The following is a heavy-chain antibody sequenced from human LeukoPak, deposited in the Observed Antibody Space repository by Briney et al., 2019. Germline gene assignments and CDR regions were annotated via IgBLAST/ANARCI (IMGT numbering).Heavy chain of an antibody. V-gene: IGHV4-59*01. D-gene: IGHD3-22*01. CDR3: ARHHYYDSSGYRDY. Sequence: PSETLSLTCTVSGGPISSYYWSWIRQPPGKGLEWIGYIYYSGSTNYNPSLKSRVTISVDTSKNQFSLKLSSVTAADTAVYYCARHHYYDSSGYRDYWGQGTLVTVSS. CDR1: GGPISSYY. J-gene: IGHJ4*02. CDR2: IYYSGST.